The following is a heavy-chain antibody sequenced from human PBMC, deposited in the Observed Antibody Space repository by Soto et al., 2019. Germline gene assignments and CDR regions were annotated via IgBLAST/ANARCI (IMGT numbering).Heavy chain of an antibody. V-gene: IGHV3-30-3*01. J-gene: IGHJ6*02. CDR3: ASPIYYYDSSGYYYEYYYYYGMDV. CDR2: ISYDGSNK. D-gene: IGHD3-22*01. Sequence: GGSLRLSCAASGFTFSSYAMHWVRQAPGKGLEWVAVISYDGSNKYYADSVKGRFTSSRDNSKNTLYLQMNSLRAEETAVYYCASPIYYYDSSGYYYEYYYYYGMDVWGQGTTVTVSS. CDR1: GFTFSSYA.